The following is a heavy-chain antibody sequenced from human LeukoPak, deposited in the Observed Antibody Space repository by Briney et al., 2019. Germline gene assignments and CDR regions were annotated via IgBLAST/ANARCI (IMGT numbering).Heavy chain of an antibody. CDR2: IIPIFGTA. D-gene: IGHD5-12*01. CDR1: GGTFSSYA. CDR3: ARETVGATIFDFYFDY. J-gene: IGHJ4*02. V-gene: IGHV1-69*13. Sequence: SVKVSCKASGGTFSSYAISWVRQAPGQGLEWIGGIIPIFGTANYAQKFQGRVTITADESTSTAYMELSSLRSEDAAVYYCARETVGATIFDFYFDYWGQGTLVTVSS.